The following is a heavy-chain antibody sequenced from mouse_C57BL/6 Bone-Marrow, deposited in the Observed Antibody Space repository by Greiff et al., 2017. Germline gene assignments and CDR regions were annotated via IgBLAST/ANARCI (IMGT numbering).Heavy chain of an antibody. Sequence: EVKLMESGGGLVQPKGSLKLSCAASGFSFNTYAMNWVRQAPGKGLEWVARIRSKSNNYATYYADSVKDRFTISRDDSESMLYMQMNNLKTEDTAMYYCVRQGLYVSSLYYFDYWGQGTTLTVSS. V-gene: IGHV10-1*01. CDR1: GFSFNTYA. CDR2: IRSKSNNYAT. CDR3: VRQGLYVSSLYYFDY. D-gene: IGHD1-1*01. J-gene: IGHJ2*01.